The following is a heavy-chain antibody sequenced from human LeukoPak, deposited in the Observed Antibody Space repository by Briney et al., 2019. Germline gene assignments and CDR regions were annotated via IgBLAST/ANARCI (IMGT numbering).Heavy chain of an antibody. CDR3: ARVLSGSYPQVDH. Sequence: SVKVSCKASGGTFSSYAISWVRQAPGQGLEWMGRIIPILGIANYAQKFQGRVTITADKSTSTAYMELSSLRSEDTAVYYCARVLSGSYPQVDHWGQGTLVTVSS. CDR2: IIPILGIA. D-gene: IGHD1-26*01. V-gene: IGHV1-69*04. J-gene: IGHJ4*02. CDR1: GGTFSSYA.